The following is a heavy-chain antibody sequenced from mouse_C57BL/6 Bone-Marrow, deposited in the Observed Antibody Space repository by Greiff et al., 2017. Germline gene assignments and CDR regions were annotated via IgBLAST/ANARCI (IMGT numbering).Heavy chain of an antibody. CDR2: IYPRSGNT. J-gene: IGHJ4*01. D-gene: IGHD1-1*01. CDR1: GYTFTSYG. V-gene: IGHV1-81*01. CDR3: ARAPYYYGNSFYYAMEY. Sequence: QVQLQQSGAELARPGASVKLSCKASGYTFTSYGISWVKQRPGQGLEWIGEIYPRSGNTYYNEKFKGKATLTADKSSSTAYMELRSLTSEDSAVYFCARAPYYYGNSFYYAMEYWGQGTSVTVSS.